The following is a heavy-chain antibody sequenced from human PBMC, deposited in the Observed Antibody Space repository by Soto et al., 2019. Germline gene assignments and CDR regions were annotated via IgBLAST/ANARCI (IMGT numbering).Heavy chain of an antibody. Sequence: QLQLQESGPGLVKPSETLSLTCTVSGGSISSTSYYWGWIRQSPGKGLEWIGSIFYSGNTFYNPSLKSRITISVDTSMIDFSVKLLPVSAADTAMYYCAGRNYSGSGTPGGLDCWGQGTLVTVSS. CDR2: IFYSGNT. J-gene: IGHJ4*02. CDR3: AGRNYSGSGTPGGLDC. CDR1: GGSISSTSYY. D-gene: IGHD3-10*01. V-gene: IGHV4-39*01.